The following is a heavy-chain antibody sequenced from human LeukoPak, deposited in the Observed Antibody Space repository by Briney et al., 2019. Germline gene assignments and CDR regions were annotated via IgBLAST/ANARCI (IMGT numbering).Heavy chain of an antibody. CDR1: GGSFSGYY. V-gene: IGHV4-34*01. CDR2: INHSGST. CDR3: ASAPPTTVTTRWFDP. Sequence: SETLSLTCAVYGGSFSGYYWSWIRQPPGKGLEWIGEINHSGSTNYNPSLKSRVTISVDTSKNQFSLKLSSVTAADTAVYYCASAPPTTVTTRWFDPWGQGTLVTVSS. J-gene: IGHJ5*02. D-gene: IGHD4-17*01.